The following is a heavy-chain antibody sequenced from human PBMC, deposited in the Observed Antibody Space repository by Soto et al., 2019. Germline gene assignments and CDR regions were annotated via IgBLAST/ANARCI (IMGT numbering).Heavy chain of an antibody. V-gene: IGHV1-69*01. CDR3: AGFADRPILTGGSDY. D-gene: IGHD3-9*01. Sequence: QVQLVQSGAEVKKPGSSVKVSCKASGGTFSSYAISWVRQAPGQGLEWMGGIIPIFGRANYAQKFQGRVTITADESTSTAYMELSSLRSEDTAVYYCAGFADRPILTGGSDYWGQGTLVTVSS. CDR2: IIPIFGRA. CDR1: GGTFSSYA. J-gene: IGHJ4*02.